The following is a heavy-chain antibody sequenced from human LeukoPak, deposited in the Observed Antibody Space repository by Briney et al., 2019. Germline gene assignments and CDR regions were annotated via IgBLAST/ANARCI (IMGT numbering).Heavy chain of an antibody. J-gene: IGHJ4*02. CDR2: INPTGGST. CDR1: GYTFPSYF. Sequence: ASVKVSCKASGYTFPSYFMHWVRQAPGQGLEWMGIINPTGGSTTYAQKFQGRVTMTRDTSASTAYMELSSLRSEDTAVYYCARDPHYLYSSSWYYFDYWGQGTLVTVSS. V-gene: IGHV1-46*01. D-gene: IGHD6-13*01. CDR3: ARDPHYLYSSSWYYFDY.